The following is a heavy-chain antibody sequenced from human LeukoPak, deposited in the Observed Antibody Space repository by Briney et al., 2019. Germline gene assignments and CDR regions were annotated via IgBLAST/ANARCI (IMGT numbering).Heavy chain of an antibody. CDR3: VTFYETY. CDR2: ISWNSGSI. V-gene: IGHV3-9*01. D-gene: IGHD2/OR15-2a*01. Sequence: PGGSLRLSCAASGFTFEDYAMHWVRQAPGKGLEWVSGISWNSGSIGYADSVKGRFTISKDNAKNTVSLQMNNLRAEDTAVYYCVTFYETYWGRGTLVTVSS. CDR1: GFTFEDYA. J-gene: IGHJ4*02.